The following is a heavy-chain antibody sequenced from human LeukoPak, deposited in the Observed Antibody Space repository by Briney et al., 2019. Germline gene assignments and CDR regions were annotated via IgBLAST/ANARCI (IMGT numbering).Heavy chain of an antibody. Sequence: GGSLRLSCAASGFTFSSYWMSWVRQAPGKGLEWVSAISSSSSYIYYADSVKGRFIISRDNAKNSLYLQMNSLRAEDTAVYYCARDWKAVAGPRGVFDYWGQGTPVTVSS. CDR3: ARDWKAVAGPRGVFDY. D-gene: IGHD6-19*01. CDR1: GFTFSSYW. J-gene: IGHJ4*02. V-gene: IGHV3-21*01. CDR2: ISSSSSYI.